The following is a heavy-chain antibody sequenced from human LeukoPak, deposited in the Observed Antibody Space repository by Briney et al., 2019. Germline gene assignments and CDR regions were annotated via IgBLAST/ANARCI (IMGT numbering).Heavy chain of an antibody. Sequence: GGSLRLSCAASGFTFSTYNMNWVRQAPGKGLEWVSSISSSSSYIYYADSLKGRFTISRDNAKNSLYLQMNSLRAEDTALYYCAKDLFGSSTSCYDYWGQGTLVTVSS. CDR3: AKDLFGSSTSCYDY. J-gene: IGHJ4*02. V-gene: IGHV3-21*04. CDR1: GFTFSTYN. CDR2: ISSSSSYI. D-gene: IGHD2-2*01.